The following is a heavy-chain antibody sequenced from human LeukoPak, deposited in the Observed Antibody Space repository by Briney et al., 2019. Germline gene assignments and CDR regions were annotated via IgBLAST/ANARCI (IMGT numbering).Heavy chain of an antibody. Sequence: SETLSLTCTVSGYSISSGSYWGWIRQPPGKGLEWIGSIHHSGSTYYNPSLKSRVTISVDTSKNQFSLSLGSVTAADTAVYYCARGGIAAAESHYYYYMDVWGKGTTVTISS. CDR1: GYSISSGSY. CDR3: ARGGIAAAESHYYYYMDV. CDR2: IHHSGST. V-gene: IGHV4-38-2*02. J-gene: IGHJ6*03. D-gene: IGHD6-13*01.